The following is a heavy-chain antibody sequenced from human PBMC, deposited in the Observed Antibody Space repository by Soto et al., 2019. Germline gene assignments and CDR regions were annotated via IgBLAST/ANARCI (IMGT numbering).Heavy chain of an antibody. J-gene: IGHJ4*02. V-gene: IGHV3-21*01. CDR2: ISSSSSYI. Sequence: GGSLRLSCVASGFPFSSYSMNWVRQAPGKGLEWVSSISSSSSYIYYADSVKGRFTISRDNAKNSLYLQMNSLRAEDTAVYYCASYSDYYDSSGPTRPFDYWGQGTLVTVSS. D-gene: IGHD3-22*01. CDR3: ASYSDYYDSSGPTRPFDY. CDR1: GFPFSSYS.